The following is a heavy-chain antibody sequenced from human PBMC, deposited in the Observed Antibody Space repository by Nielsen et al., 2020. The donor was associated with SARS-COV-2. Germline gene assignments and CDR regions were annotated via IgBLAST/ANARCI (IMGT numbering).Heavy chain of an antibody. CDR2: VSSSGGST. V-gene: IGHV3-23*01. Sequence: GESLKISCAASGFTFNIYAMAWVRRAPGRGLQWVTGVSSSGGSTYYTDSVKGRFTISRDNSKNTLYLQMNSLRAEDTAVYYCAKDAYYYGSGSYDAFDIWGQGTMVTVSS. J-gene: IGHJ3*02. CDR1: GFTFNIYA. D-gene: IGHD3-10*01. CDR3: AKDAYYYGSGSYDAFDI.